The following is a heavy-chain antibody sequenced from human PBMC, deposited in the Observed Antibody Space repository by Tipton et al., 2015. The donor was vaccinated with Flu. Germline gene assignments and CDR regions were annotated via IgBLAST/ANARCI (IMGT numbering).Heavy chain of an antibody. V-gene: IGHV5-51*03. Sequence: QLVQSGAEVKKPGESLKISCKGSGYTFTNYWIGWVRQMPGKGLEWMGIIYPGDSDTRYSPSFQGQVTISADKSISTAYLQWNSLKASNTAMSYCARGQWLKWFDLWVRGTLVTVSS. CDR1: GYTFTNYW. J-gene: IGHJ2*01. CDR2: IYPGDSDT. CDR3: ARGQWLKWFDL. D-gene: IGHD6-19*01.